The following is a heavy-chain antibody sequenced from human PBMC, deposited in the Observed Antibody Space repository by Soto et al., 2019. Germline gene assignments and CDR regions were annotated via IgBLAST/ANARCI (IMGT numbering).Heavy chain of an antibody. CDR1: GGTFSSYA. J-gene: IGHJ6*02. CDR2: IIPIFGTA. Sequence: ASVKVSCKASGGTFSSYAISWVRQAPGQGLEWMGGIIPIFGTANYAQKFQGRVTITADESTSTAYMELSSLRSEDTAVYYCARVVPPDYGGKKDYYYGMDVWGQGTTVTVSS. CDR3: ARVVPPDYGGKKDYYYGMDV. V-gene: IGHV1-69*13. D-gene: IGHD4-17*01.